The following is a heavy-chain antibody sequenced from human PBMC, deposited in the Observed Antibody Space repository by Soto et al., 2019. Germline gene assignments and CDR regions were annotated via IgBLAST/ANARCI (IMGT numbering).Heavy chain of an antibody. J-gene: IGHJ6*02. CDR1: GFTFSLYS. CDR3: ARDRPGGYGYSWDDYLYYYGMDV. V-gene: IGHV3-30-3*01. CDR2: ISHDGGNE. D-gene: IGHD5-12*01. Sequence: PVGSLRLSCVASGFTFSLYSMHWVRQAPGKGLEWVAVISHDGGNEYYADSVKGRFTISRDNSANTVYLEMNTLRVEDTAVFYCARDRPGGYGYSWDDYLYYYGMDVWGQGTTVTVSS.